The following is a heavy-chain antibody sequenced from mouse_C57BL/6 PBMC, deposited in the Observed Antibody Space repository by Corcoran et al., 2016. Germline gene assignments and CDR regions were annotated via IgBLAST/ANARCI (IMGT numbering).Heavy chain of an antibody. D-gene: IGHD2-12*01. Sequence: EVQLQQSGPELVKPGASVKISCKASGYTFTDYYMNWVKQSHGKSLEWIGDINPKNGGTSYNQKFKGKATLTVDKSSSTAYMELRSLTSEDSAVYYCAIYSFYYAMDYWGQGTSVTVSS. CDR3: AIYSFYYAMDY. CDR1: GYTFTDYY. J-gene: IGHJ4*01. CDR2: INPKNGGT. V-gene: IGHV1-26*01.